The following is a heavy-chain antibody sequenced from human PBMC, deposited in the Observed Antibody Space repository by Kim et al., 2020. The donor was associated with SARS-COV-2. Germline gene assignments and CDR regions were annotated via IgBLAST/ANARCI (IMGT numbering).Heavy chain of an antibody. V-gene: IGHV4-4*06. D-gene: IGHD3-3*01. CDR3: ARDYNFNTNFDL. J-gene: IGHJ4*02. Sequence: SNPPHKGRVTMSVDTSKNQFSLKLSSVTAADTAVYFCARDYNFNTNFDLWGQGTMVTVSS.